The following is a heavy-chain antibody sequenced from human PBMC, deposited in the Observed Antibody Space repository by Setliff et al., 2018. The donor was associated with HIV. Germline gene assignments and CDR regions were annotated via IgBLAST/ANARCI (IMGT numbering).Heavy chain of an antibody. CDR1: GGSISSSSYY. D-gene: IGHD6-19*01. CDR3: ASPASGGSSGKGHY. J-gene: IGHJ4*02. V-gene: IGHV4-39*01. Sequence: SETMSLTCTVSGGSISSSSYYWGWIRPPPGKGLAWIGSIYYSGRTYYNPSLNRRVTISVDTSKNQFSLKLSSVTAADTAVYYCASPASGGSSGKGHYWGQGTLVTVSS. CDR2: IYYSGRT.